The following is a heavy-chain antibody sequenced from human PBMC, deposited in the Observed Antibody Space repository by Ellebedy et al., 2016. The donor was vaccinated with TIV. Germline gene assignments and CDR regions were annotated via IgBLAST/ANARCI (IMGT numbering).Heavy chain of an antibody. D-gene: IGHD5-24*01. Sequence: SETLSLXXAVYGGSFSGYYWSWIRQPPGKGLEWIGEINHSGSTNYNPSLKSRVTISVDTSKNQFSLKLSSVTAADTAVYYCARLGYSNPHFDYWGQGTLVTVSS. CDR3: ARLGYSNPHFDY. J-gene: IGHJ4*02. V-gene: IGHV4-34*01. CDR2: INHSGST. CDR1: GGSFSGYY.